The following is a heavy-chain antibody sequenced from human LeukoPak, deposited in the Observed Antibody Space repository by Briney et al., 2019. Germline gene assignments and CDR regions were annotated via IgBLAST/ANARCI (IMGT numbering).Heavy chain of an antibody. CDR1: GFTFSSYA. Sequence: GGSLRLSCAASGFTFSSYAISWVRQAPGKGLEWVSAISCSGGSTYYADSVKGRFTISRDNSKNTLYLQMNSLRAEDTAVYYCAKDLYYYDSSGYQGGYWGQGTQVTVSS. CDR2: ISCSGGST. CDR3: AKDLYYYDSSGYQGGY. V-gene: IGHV3-23*01. J-gene: IGHJ4*02. D-gene: IGHD3-22*01.